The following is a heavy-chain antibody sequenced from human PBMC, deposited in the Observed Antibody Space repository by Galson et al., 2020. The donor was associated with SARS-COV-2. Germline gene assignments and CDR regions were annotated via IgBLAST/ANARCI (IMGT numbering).Heavy chain of an antibody. CDR1: GFTFSSYA. CDR2: LSGSGGST. Sequence: GGSLRLSCAASGFTFSSYAMSWVRQAPGKGLEWVSALSGSGGSTYYADSVKGRFTISRDNSKNTLYLQMNSLRAEDTVVYYCAKDHAAAYYYYYYGMDVWGQGTTVTVSS. D-gene: IGHD2-15*01. J-gene: IGHJ6*02. CDR3: AKDHAAAYYYYYYGMDV. V-gene: IGHV3-23*01.